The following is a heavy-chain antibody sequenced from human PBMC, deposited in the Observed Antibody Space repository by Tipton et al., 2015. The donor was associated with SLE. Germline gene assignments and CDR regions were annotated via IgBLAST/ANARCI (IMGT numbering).Heavy chain of an antibody. CDR1: GGSISSGSYY. CDR3: ARKYDYGDYYFDY. J-gene: IGHJ4*02. Sequence: TLSLTCTVSGGSISSGSYYWSWIRQPAGKGLEWIGYIYHSGSTYYNPSLKSRVTISVDRSKNQFSLKLTSVTAADTAVYYCARKYDYGDYYFDYWGQGTLVTVSS. D-gene: IGHD4-17*01. V-gene: IGHV4-30-2*01. CDR2: IYHSGST.